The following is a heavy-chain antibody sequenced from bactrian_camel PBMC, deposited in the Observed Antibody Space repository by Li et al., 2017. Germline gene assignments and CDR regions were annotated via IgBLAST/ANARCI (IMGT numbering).Heavy chain of an antibody. Sequence: HVQLVESGGGSVQAGGSLRLSCAASGGMNTYNCLGWFCQAPGKAREGVASVNTCGTGPYYADSVKGRFTISQDTAKNSLYLQMNSLQPEDTAMYYCAAEVARVMWSCPRDYRYWGQGTQVTVS. CDR1: GGMNTYNC. CDR2: VNTCGTGP. CDR3: AAEVARVMWSCPRDYRY. D-gene: IGHD3*01. V-gene: IGHV3S54*01. J-gene: IGHJ4*01.